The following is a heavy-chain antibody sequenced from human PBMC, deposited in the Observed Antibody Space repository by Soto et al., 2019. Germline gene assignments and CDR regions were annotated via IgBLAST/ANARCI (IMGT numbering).Heavy chain of an antibody. D-gene: IGHD2-15*01. J-gene: IGHJ4*02. Sequence: VQLVESGGVVIQPGGPLRLSCAASGFILSIYHMNWVPHAPGKGLEWVSYICSSSTTIHYGDSVKGRFTISRDNAKNSLYLQMNSLRAEDTAVYYCARGVGYCSGGSCYLDSWGQGTLVTVSS. V-gene: IGHV3-48*01. CDR2: ICSSSTTI. CDR3: ARGVGYCSGGSCYLDS. CDR1: GFILSIYH.